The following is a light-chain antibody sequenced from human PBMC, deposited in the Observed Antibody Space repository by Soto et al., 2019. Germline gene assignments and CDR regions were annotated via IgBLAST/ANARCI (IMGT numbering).Light chain of an antibody. J-gene: IGKJ1*01. CDR1: QAILNNY. CDR2: LAS. V-gene: IGKV3-20*01. Sequence: DIVLTQSPGTLSLSPGERATLSCRTSQAILNNYLAWFQQKPGQAPRLLIYLASNRAAGIPDRFSGSGSGTDFTLTISRREPEDFAVYYCQHFGTPPWTFGQGTKVEI. CDR3: QHFGTPPWT.